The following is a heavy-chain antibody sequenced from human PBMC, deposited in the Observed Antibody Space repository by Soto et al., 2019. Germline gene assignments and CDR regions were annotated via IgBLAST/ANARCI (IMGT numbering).Heavy chain of an antibody. Sequence: QVQLVQSGAEVKKPGASVKVSCKASGYTFTSYDINWVRQATGQGLEWMGWMNPNSGNTGYAQKFQGRVTMTRNTSLITGYMERSSLRSEDSALYYCARVPSYYYVSSGYYSGAFDIWGQGTMVTVSS. CDR3: ARVPSYYYVSSGYYSGAFDI. V-gene: IGHV1-8*01. CDR1: GYTFTSYD. D-gene: IGHD3-22*01. J-gene: IGHJ3*02. CDR2: MNPNSGNT.